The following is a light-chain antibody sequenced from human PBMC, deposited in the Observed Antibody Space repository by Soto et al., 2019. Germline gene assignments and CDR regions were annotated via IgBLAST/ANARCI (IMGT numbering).Light chain of an antibody. CDR2: DAS. CDR1: QSVSSY. CDR3: QQRSSWPLT. V-gene: IGKV3-11*01. J-gene: IGKJ4*01. Sequence: EIVLTQSPATLSWSPGERATLSCRASQSVSSYLAWYQQKPGQAPRLLISDASNRATGIPARFSGSGSGTDFTLTISSLEPEDFAVYYCQQRSSWPLTFGGGTKVDIK.